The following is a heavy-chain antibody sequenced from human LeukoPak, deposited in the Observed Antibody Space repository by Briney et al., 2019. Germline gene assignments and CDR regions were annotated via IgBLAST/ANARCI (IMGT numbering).Heavy chain of an antibody. D-gene: IGHD1-14*01. J-gene: IGHJ6*03. Sequence: GASVKVSCKASGYTFTDYAITWVRQAPGHGPEWMGWISAYNGNTNYAQKLQGRVTMTTDTSTSTAYMELRSLRSDDTAVYYCARLLAGEDDFYYFMDVWGKGTTVTVSS. V-gene: IGHV1-18*01. CDR1: GYTFTDYA. CDR3: ARLLAGEDDFYYFMDV. CDR2: ISAYNGNT.